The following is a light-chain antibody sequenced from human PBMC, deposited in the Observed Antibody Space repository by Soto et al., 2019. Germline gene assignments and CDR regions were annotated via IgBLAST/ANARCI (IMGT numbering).Light chain of an antibody. CDR3: QQSYSTPRT. Sequence: DIQMPQYPSSLSASVGDRVTITCRARQTISTYLNWYQQKPGKAPKLLIYAASSLQSGVPSRFSGSGSGTDFTLTISSLQPEDFATYYCQQSYSTPRTFGQGTRVEIK. CDR2: AAS. J-gene: IGKJ1*01. CDR1: QTISTY. V-gene: IGKV1-39*01.